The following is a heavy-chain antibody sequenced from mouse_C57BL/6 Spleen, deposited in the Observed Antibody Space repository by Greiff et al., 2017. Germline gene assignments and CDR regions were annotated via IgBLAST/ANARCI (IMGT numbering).Heavy chain of an antibody. V-gene: IGHV5-17*01. D-gene: IGHD1-1*01. Sequence: EVKVVESGGGLVKPGGSLKLSCAASGFTFSDYGMHWVRQAPEKGLEWVAYISSGSSTIYYADTVKGRFTISRDNAKNTLFLQMTSLRSEDTAMYYCARELLQTGYFDVWGTGTTVTVSS. CDR3: ARELLQTGYFDV. CDR1: GFTFSDYG. J-gene: IGHJ1*03. CDR2: ISSGSSTI.